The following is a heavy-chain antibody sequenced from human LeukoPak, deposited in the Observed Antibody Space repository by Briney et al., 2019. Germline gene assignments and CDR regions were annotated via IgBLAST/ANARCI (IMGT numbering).Heavy chain of an antibody. V-gene: IGHV1-18*01. CDR2: ISAYNGNT. CDR3: ARDRRGRSNYYYMDV. J-gene: IGHJ6*03. Sequence: ASVKVSCKASGYTFTSYGISWVRQAPGQGLEWMGWISAYNGNTNYAQKLQGRVTMTTDTSTCTAYVELRSLRSDDTAVYYCARDRRGRSNYYYMDVWGKGTTVTVSS. CDR1: GYTFTSYG.